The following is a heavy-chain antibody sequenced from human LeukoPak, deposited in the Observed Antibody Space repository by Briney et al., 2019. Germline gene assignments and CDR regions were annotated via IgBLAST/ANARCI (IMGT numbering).Heavy chain of an antibody. CDR1: GGTFSSYA. V-gene: IGHV1-69*13. J-gene: IGHJ5*02. CDR2: IIPIFGTA. CDR3: ARVDAREPIMIFVPTRGNWFDP. Sequence: SVKVSCKASGGTFSSYAISWVRQAPGQGLEWMGGIIPIFGTANYAQKFQGRVTITADESTSTAYMELSSLRSEDTAVYYCARVDAREPIMIFVPTRGNWFDPWGQGTLVTVSS. D-gene: IGHD3/OR15-3a*01.